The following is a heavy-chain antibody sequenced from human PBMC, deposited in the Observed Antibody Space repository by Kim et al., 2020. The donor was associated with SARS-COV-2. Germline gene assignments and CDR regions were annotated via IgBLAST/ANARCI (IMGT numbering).Heavy chain of an antibody. V-gene: IGHV3-30*18. D-gene: IGHD2-21*02. CDR3: AKDLEGGNSDY. CDR2: ISYDGSNK. Sequence: RGSLRLSCAASGFTFSSYGMHWVRQAPGKGLEWVAVISYDGSNKYYADSVKGRFTISRDNSKNTLYLQMNSLRAEDTAVYYCAKDLEGGNSDYWGQGTLVTVSS. CDR1: GFTFSSYG. J-gene: IGHJ4*02.